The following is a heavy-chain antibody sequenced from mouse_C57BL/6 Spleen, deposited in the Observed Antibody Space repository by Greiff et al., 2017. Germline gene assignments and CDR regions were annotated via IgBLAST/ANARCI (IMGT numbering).Heavy chain of an antibody. D-gene: IGHD3-2*02. CDR3: TTSAAQATSAMDY. CDR1: GFNIKDDY. J-gene: IGHJ4*01. Sequence: VHVKQSGAELVRPGASVKLSCTASGFNIKDDYMHWVKQRPEQGLEWIGWIDPENGDTEYASKFQGKATITADTSSNTAYLQLSSLTSEDTAVYYCTTSAAQATSAMDYWGQGTSVTVSS. V-gene: IGHV14-4*01. CDR2: IDPENGDT.